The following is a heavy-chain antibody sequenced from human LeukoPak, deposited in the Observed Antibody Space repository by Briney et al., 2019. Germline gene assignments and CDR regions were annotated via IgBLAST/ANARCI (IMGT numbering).Heavy chain of an antibody. V-gene: IGHV3-53*01. Sequence: PGGSLKLSCAASGFTVSSNFMSWVRQAPGKQLEWVSVIYSGGTTYYADSVKGRFTISRDSSKNTLYLQMNSLRAEDTAVYYCAREGSGSYYFDYWGQGTLVTVSS. J-gene: IGHJ4*02. CDR3: AREGSGSYYFDY. D-gene: IGHD3-22*01. CDR2: IYSGGTT. CDR1: GFTVSSNF.